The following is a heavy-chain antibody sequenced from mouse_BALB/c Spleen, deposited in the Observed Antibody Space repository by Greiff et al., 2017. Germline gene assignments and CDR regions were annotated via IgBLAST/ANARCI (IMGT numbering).Heavy chain of an antibody. Sequence: EVQRVESGAELVKPGASVKLSCTASGFNIKDTYMHWVKQRPEQGLEWIGRIDPANGNTKYDPKFQGKATITADTSSNTAYLQLSSLTSEDTAVYYCASGRPDYWGQGTTLTVSS. CDR2: IDPANGNT. CDR1: GFNIKDTY. V-gene: IGHV14-3*02. J-gene: IGHJ2*01. CDR3: ASGRPDY.